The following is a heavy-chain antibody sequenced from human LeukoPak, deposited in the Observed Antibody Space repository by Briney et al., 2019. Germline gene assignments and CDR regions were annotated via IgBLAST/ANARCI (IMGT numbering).Heavy chain of an antibody. V-gene: IGHV1-69*13. CDR3: ARDVYCSGGSCYYYYGMDV. J-gene: IGHJ6*02. CDR1: GGTFSSYA. CDR2: IIPIFGTA. D-gene: IGHD2-15*01. Sequence: ASVKVSCKASGGTFSSYAISWVRQAPGQGLEWMGGIIPIFGTANYAQKFQGRVMITADESTSTAYMELSSLRSEDTAVYYCARDVYCSGGSCYYYYGMDVWGQGTTVTVSS.